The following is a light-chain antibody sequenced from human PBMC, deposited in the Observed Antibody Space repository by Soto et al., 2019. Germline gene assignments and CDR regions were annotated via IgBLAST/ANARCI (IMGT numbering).Light chain of an antibody. CDR2: AAS. CDR1: QSISSY. CDR3: QQSYRTHRK. J-gene: IGKJ1*01. Sequence: DIQMTQSPSSLSASVGDRVTITCRASQSISSYLNWYQQKPGKAPKLLIYAASSLQSGVPSRFSGSGSATDFTLTISSLQPDDFETYYCQQSYRTHRKFGKGTKADI. V-gene: IGKV1-39*01.